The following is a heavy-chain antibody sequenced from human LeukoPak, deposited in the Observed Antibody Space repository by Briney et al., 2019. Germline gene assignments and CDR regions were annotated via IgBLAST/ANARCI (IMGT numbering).Heavy chain of an antibody. V-gene: IGHV3-30*02. J-gene: IGHJ4*02. CDR2: IRYDGSNK. CDR1: GFTFNTYG. D-gene: IGHD2-2*02. CDR3: AKDLGSRYCSSTRCYRLDY. Sequence: GGSLRLSCAASGFTFNTYGMHWVRQAPGKGPEWVAFIRYDGSNKYYADSVKGRFTISRDNSKNTLYLQMNSLRAEDTAVYYCAKDLGSRYCSSTRCYRLDYWGQGTLVTVSS.